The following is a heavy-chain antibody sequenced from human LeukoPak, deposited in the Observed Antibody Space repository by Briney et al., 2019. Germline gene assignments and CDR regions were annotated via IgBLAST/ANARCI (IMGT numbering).Heavy chain of an antibody. CDR1: GGSISSSNW. J-gene: IGHJ4*01. CDR3: ARDRTAMGFDD. CDR2: IYHSGCT. D-gene: IGHD5-18*01. V-gene: IGHV4-4*02. Sequence: SGTLSLTCAVSGGSISSSNWWSWVRQPPGKGLEGIGVIYHSGCTNYNPSLKRRGTISVDKSKNQFSLNLRSVTAADTAVYYCARDRTAMGFDDRGHGTLVTASS.